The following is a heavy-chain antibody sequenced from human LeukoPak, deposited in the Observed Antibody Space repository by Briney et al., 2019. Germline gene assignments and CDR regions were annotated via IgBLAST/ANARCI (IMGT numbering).Heavy chain of an antibody. V-gene: IGHV1-2*06. CDR1: GYTFIDYY. D-gene: IGHD3-22*01. CDR2: INPSSGGT. J-gene: IGHJ5*02. CDR3: ARDDNSGYYSGP. Sequence: APVKVSCKASGYTFIDYYMHWVRQAPGQGLEWMGRINPSSGGTNYAQKFQGRVTITRDTSISTAYMELSRLRSDDTAVYYCARDDNSGYYSGPWGQGTLVTVSS.